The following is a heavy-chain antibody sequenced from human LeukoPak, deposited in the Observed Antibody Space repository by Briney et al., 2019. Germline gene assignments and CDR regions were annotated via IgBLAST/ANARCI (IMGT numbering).Heavy chain of an antibody. CDR1: GYTFTSNY. J-gene: IGHJ5*02. D-gene: IGHD5-24*01. V-gene: IGHV1-46*01. Sequence: GASVKVSCKAFGYTFTSNYMHWVRQALGQGPEWMGVFSASVGSTTYAQKFQCSVTLTRDMSTSTDYLELSSLRSDDTAVYYCARDNSVRDEAWWVNPWGQGTLVTVSS. CDR2: FSASVGST. CDR3: ARDNSVRDEAWWVNP.